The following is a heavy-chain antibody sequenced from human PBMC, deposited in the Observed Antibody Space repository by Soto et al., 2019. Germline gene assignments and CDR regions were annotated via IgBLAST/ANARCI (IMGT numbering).Heavy chain of an antibody. J-gene: IGHJ4*02. D-gene: IGHD3-22*01. CDR1: GGSFSGYY. Sequence: SSETLSLTCAVYGGSFSGYYWSWIRQPPGKGLEWIGEINHSGSTNYNPSLKSRVTISVDTSKNQFSLKLSSVTAADTAVYYCARGGMNSSGYRAPFDYWGQGTLVTVSS. CDR2: INHSGST. V-gene: IGHV4-34*01. CDR3: ARGGMNSSGYRAPFDY.